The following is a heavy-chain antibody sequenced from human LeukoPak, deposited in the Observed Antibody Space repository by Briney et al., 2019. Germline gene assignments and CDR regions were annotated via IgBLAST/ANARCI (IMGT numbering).Heavy chain of an antibody. CDR2: VSYDGSNK. J-gene: IGHJ5*02. CDR3: AKNRGIVATAPWFDP. D-gene: IGHD5-12*01. Sequence: GGSLRLSCAASGFTFSTYAMLWVRQAPGKGLEWVAVVSYDGSNKYYADSVKGRFTISRDNSKNTLYLQMNSLRAEDTAVYYCAKNRGIVATAPWFDPWGQGTLVTVSS. V-gene: IGHV3-30*04. CDR1: GFTFSTYA.